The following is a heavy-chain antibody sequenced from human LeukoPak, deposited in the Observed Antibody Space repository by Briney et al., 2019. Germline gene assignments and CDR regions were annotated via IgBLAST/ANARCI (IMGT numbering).Heavy chain of an antibody. V-gene: IGHV1-69*05. CDR2: IIPIFGTA. J-gene: IGHJ3*02. D-gene: IGHD3-22*01. CDR1: GGTFSSYA. CDR3: ARDPITMIVIGAFDI. Sequence: SVKVSCKASGGTFSSYAISWVRQAPGQGLEWMGRIIPIFGTANYAQKFQGRVTITTDESTSTAYMELSSLRSEDTAVYYCARDPITMIVIGAFDIWGQGTMVTASS.